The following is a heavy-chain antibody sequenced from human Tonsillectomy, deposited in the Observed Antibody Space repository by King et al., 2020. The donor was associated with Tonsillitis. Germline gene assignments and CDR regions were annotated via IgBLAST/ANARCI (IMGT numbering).Heavy chain of an antibody. CDR3: ARQKASSQWLRPTTFDY. V-gene: IGHV4-39*01. D-gene: IGHD5-12*01. CDR2: IYYSENT. Sequence: LQLQESGPGLVKPSETLSLTCTVSGGSISSSSYYWGWIRQPPGKGLEWIGSIYYSENTYYNPSLKSRVTISVDTSKNQFSLKLSSLTAADTALYYCARQKASSQWLRPTTFDYWGQGTLVTVSS. CDR1: GGSISSSSYY. J-gene: IGHJ4*02.